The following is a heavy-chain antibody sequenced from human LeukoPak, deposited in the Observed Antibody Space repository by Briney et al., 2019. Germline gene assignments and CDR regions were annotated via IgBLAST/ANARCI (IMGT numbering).Heavy chain of an antibody. CDR3: AIAPGYYYDSSGQINS. D-gene: IGHD3-22*01. CDR1: GFTFSSYA. Sequence: GGSLRLSCAASGFTFSSYAMSWVRQAPGKGLEWVSTISGSGGSTYYADSVKGRFTISRDNSKNTLYLQMNSMRAEDTAVYYCAIAPGYYYDSSGQINSWGQGTLVTVSS. CDR2: ISGSGGST. J-gene: IGHJ5*02. V-gene: IGHV3-23*01.